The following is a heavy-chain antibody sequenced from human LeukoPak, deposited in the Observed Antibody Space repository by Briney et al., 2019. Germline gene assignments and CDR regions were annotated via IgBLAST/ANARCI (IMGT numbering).Heavy chain of an antibody. J-gene: IGHJ3*02. V-gene: IGHV3-23*01. CDR1: GFTFSNYA. CDR2: ISGGDSST. D-gene: IGHD2-21*01. Sequence: GGSLRLSCAASGFTFSNYAMNWVRQAPGKGLEWVSAISGGDSSTYYADSVKGRFTISRDNSKKTLHLQMNSLRVDDTAVYYCAKDRLDGRGDLHIWGQGTMVAVS. CDR3: AKDRLDGRGDLHI.